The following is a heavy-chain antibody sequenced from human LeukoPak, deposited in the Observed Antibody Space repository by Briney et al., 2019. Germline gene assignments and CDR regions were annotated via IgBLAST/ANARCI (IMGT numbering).Heavy chain of an antibody. J-gene: IGHJ4*02. CDR2: INPNSGGT. D-gene: IGHD1-26*01. V-gene: IGHV1-2*02. CDR1: GYTFTGYY. Sequence: ASVKVSCKASGYTFTGYYMHWVRQAPGQGLEWMGWINPNSGGTNYAQKFQGRVTMTRDTSISTAYMELSRLRSDDTAVYYCAREFGSYYGERWPYFDYWGQGTLVTVSS. CDR3: AREFGSYYGERWPYFDY.